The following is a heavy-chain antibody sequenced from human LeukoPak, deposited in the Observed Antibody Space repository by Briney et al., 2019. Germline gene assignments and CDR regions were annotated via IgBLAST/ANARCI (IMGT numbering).Heavy chain of an antibody. V-gene: IGHV5-51*01. CDR1: GYSFTSYW. Sequence: GESLKISCKGSGYSFTSYWIGWVRQMPGKGLEWMGIIYPGDSDTRYSPSFQGQVTITADKSISTAYLQWSSLEASDTAIYYCARPMLPGVINAFDIWGQGTMVTVSS. CDR3: ARPMLPGVINAFDI. D-gene: IGHD3-10*01. J-gene: IGHJ3*02. CDR2: IYPGDSDT.